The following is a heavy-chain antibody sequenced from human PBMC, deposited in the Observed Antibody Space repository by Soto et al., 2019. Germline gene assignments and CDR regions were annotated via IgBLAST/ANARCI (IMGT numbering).Heavy chain of an antibody. Sequence: QPGGSLRLSCAASGFTVSSNYMSWVRQAPGKGLEWVSVIYSGGSTYYADSVKGRFTISRDNSKNTLYLQMNSLRAEDTAVYYCARDRLEGSGSYFYYYGMDVWGQGTTVTVSS. CDR2: IYSGGST. J-gene: IGHJ6*02. D-gene: IGHD3-10*01. CDR3: ARDRLEGSGSYFYYYGMDV. CDR1: GFTVSSNY. V-gene: IGHV3-53*01.